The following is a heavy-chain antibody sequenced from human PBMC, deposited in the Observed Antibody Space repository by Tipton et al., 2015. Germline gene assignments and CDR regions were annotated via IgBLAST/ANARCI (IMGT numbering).Heavy chain of an antibody. CDR3: AREVVAAAAFDY. V-gene: IGHV4-31*03. D-gene: IGHD2-15*01. CDR1: DGSISSGAYY. CDR2: IYYSGST. Sequence: TLSLTCTVSDGSISSGAYYWSWIRQHPGKGLEWIGYIYYSGSTYYNPSLRSRVTISVDMSKNQFSLKLNSVTAADTAVYYCAREVVAAAAFDYWGQGTLVTVSS. J-gene: IGHJ4*02.